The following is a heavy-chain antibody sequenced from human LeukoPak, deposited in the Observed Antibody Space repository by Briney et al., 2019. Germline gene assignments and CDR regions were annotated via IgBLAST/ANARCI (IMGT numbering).Heavy chain of an antibody. CDR3: ARERTTVVTLDYYYGMDV. CDR1: GYSFTGYY. Sequence: ASVKGCCKASGYSFTGYYIHWVRQAPGQGLEWMGWINPNSGGTKYAQKFQGRLTMTRDTSISTANMELSRLRSDDTAVYYCARERTTVVTLDYYYGMDVWGQGTTVTVSS. CDR2: INPNSGGT. V-gene: IGHV1-2*02. D-gene: IGHD4-23*01. J-gene: IGHJ6*02.